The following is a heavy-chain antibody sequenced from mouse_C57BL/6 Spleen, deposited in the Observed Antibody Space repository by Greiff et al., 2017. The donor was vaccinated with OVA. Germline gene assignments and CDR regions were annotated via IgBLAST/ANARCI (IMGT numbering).Heavy chain of an antibody. Sequence: VQLQQSGGGLVKPGGSLKLSCAASGFTFSDYGMHWVRQAPEKGLEWVAYISSGSSTIYYADTVKGRFTISRDNAKNTLFLQMTSLRSEDTAMYYCARFYDGYYEDFDYWGQGTTLTVSS. CDR2: ISSGSSTI. J-gene: IGHJ2*01. CDR1: GFTFSDYG. CDR3: ARFYDGYYEDFDY. D-gene: IGHD2-3*01. V-gene: IGHV5-17*01.